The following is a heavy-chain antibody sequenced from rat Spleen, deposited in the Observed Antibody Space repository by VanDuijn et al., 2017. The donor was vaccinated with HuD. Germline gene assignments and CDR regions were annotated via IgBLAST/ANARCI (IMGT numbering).Heavy chain of an antibody. J-gene: IGHJ3*01. D-gene: IGHD1-10*01. CDR1: GFTFSNYD. Sequence: EVQLVESGGGLVQPGRSLKLSCAASGFTFSNYDMAWVRQAPGKGLEWVATISYDGSSTYYRDSVKGRFTISRDNAKSTLYLQMDSLRSEDTATYYCARHGNNYGWFAYWGQGTLVTVSS. CDR2: ISYDGSST. CDR3: ARHGNNYGWFAY. V-gene: IGHV5-7*01.